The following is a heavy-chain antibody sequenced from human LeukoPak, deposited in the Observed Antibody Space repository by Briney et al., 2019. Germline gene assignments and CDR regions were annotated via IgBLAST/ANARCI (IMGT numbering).Heavy chain of an antibody. CDR3: ATSDYSYGPRDFDY. Sequence: ASVKVSCKASGGTFSSYAISWVRQAPGQGLEWMGWISACNGNTNYAQKLQGRVTMTTDTSTSTAYMELRSLRSDDTAVYYCATSDYSYGPRDFDYWGQGTLVTVSS. V-gene: IGHV1-18*01. CDR2: ISACNGNT. CDR1: GGTFSSYA. D-gene: IGHD5-18*01. J-gene: IGHJ4*02.